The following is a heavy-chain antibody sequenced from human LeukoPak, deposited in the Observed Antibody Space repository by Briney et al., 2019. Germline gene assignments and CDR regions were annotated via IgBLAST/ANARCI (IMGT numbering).Heavy chain of an antibody. D-gene: IGHD6-19*01. CDR2: INHSGYT. CDR1: GVPFSNYY. CDR3: TRAVAGHPD. Sequence: PSETLSLTCGVSGVPFSNYYWSWVRPSPTQGLEWIGEINHSGYTNYNPSLKSRVTMSIDTSKNQFSLKLTSVTAADAGVYYCTRAVAGHPDWGQGTLVTVSS. V-gene: IGHV4-34*01. J-gene: IGHJ4*02.